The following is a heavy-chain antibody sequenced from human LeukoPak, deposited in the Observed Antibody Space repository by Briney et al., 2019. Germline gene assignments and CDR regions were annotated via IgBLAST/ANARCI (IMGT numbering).Heavy chain of an antibody. CDR1: GFTFSIYD. V-gene: IGHV3-48*03. CDR2: ISSSGSTI. CDR3: ARVGAYYYDA. Sequence: GGSLRLSCAASGFTFSIYDMNWVRQAPGKGLEWVSYISSSGSTIYYADSVKGRFTISRDNAKNSLYLQMNSLRAEDTAVYYCARVGAYYYDAWGQGTLVTVSS. D-gene: IGHD3-22*01. J-gene: IGHJ4*02.